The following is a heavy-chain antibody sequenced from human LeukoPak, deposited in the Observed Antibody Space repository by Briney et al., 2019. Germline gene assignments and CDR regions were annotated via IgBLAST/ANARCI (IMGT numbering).Heavy chain of an antibody. V-gene: IGHV3-30*02. D-gene: IGHD6-19*01. CDR2: IRYDGSNK. CDR3: ARVQFQWFDP. J-gene: IGHJ5*02. Sequence: GGSLRLSCAASGVTFSSNWMHWVRQAPGKGLEWVAFIRYDGSNKYYADSVKGRFTISRDNSKNTLYLQMNSLRTEDTAVYYCARVQFQWFDPWGQGTLVTVSS. CDR1: GVTFSSNW.